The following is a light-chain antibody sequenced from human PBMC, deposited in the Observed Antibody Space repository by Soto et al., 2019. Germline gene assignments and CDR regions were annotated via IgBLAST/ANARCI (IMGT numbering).Light chain of an antibody. CDR2: GAS. CDR3: QRYGSSPLIT. V-gene: IGKV3-20*01. Sequence: EIILTQSPDTLSLSPGERATLSCRASQTVSSNYLAWCQQRPGQAPRLLIYGASTRAAGIPDRFSGSGSGTDFTLTITRLEPEDSAVYFCQRYGSSPLITFGQGTRLEIK. J-gene: IGKJ5*01. CDR1: QTVSSNY.